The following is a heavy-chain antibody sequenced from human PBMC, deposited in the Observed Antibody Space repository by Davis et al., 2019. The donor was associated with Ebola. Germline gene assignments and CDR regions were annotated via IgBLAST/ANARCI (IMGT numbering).Heavy chain of an antibody. D-gene: IGHD2-2*01. CDR2: INPSGGST. Sequence: ASVKVSCKASGYTFTRYYIHWVRQAPGQGLEWMGIINPSGGSTTYAQKFQGRVTMTRDTSTSTVYMELNSLRSEDTAVYFCARAWRSTGADWDYWGQGTLVTVSS. V-gene: IGHV1-46*01. J-gene: IGHJ4*02. CDR1: GYTFTRYY. CDR3: ARAWRSTGADWDY.